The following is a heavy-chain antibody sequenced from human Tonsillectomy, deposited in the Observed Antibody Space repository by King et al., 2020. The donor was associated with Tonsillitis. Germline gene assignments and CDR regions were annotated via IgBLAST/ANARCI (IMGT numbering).Heavy chain of an antibody. CDR1: GFTFSDYY. J-gene: IGHJ6*03. CDR3: ARTNRGYYYYMDV. CDR2: ISSTSIYI. Sequence: VQLVESGGGLVKPGGSLRLSCAASGFTFSDYYMSWIRQAPGKGLEWVSYISSTSIYINYADSVKGRFTISRDNAKNSLYLQMNSLRAGDTAMYYCARTNRGYYYYMDVWVKGTTVTVSS. V-gene: IGHV3-11*05. D-gene: IGHD2/OR15-2a*01.